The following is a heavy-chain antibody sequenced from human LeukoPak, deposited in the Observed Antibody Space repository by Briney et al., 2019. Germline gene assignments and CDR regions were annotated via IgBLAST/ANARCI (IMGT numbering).Heavy chain of an antibody. CDR2: VYTSGST. CDR1: GGSISSGSYF. J-gene: IGHJ4*02. Sequence: PSQTLSLTCAVSGGSISSGSYFWSWVRQPAGKGLEWIGRVYTSGSTNYNPSLKSRVTMSVDTSKEQLSLKLSSVTAADTAVYYCARDGLYSYGYSYFDYWGQGTLVTVSS. CDR3: ARDGLYSYGYSYFDY. D-gene: IGHD5-18*01. V-gene: IGHV4-61*02.